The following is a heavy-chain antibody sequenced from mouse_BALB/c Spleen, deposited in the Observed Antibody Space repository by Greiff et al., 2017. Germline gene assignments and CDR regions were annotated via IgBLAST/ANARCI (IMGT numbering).Heavy chain of an antibody. CDR3: VREGSYDYAMDY. D-gene: IGHD1-1*02. V-gene: IGHV10-3*03. CDR1: GFTFNTYA. J-gene: IGHJ4*01. Sequence: EVKVVESGGGLVQPKGSLKLSCAASGFTFNTYAMHWVCQAPGKGLEWVARIRSKSNNYATYYADSVKDRFTISRDDSQSMLYLQMNNLKTEDTAMYYCVREGSYDYAMDYWGQGTSVTVSS. CDR2: IRSKSNNYAT.